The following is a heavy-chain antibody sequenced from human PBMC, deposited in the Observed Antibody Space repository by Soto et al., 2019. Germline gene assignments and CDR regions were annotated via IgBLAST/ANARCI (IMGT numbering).Heavy chain of an antibody. V-gene: IGHV3-74*01. CDR3: ARESGDWLLNLFDL. CDR1: GLNFSNHW. D-gene: IGHD2-21*02. J-gene: IGHJ5*02. Sequence: GGSLRLSCAASGLNFSNHWMHWVRQRPAEGLVWVSRITSDGKSKAYAESVKGRFAISRDNAKNTLDLQMNGLTAEDTAVYFCARESGDWLLNLFDLWGEGTLVTVSS. CDR2: ITSDGKSK.